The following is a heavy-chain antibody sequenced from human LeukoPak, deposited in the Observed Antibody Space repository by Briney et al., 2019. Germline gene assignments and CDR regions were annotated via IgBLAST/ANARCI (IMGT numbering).Heavy chain of an antibody. Sequence: PSETLSLTCTVSGGSISSYYWSWIRQPAGKGLEWVGRIYTSGSTNYNPSLTSRVTISVDKSKNQFSLNLSSVTAADTAVYYCARGGRVVPAAIHYYYSMDVWGKGTTVTVSS. CDR3: ARGGRVVPAAIHYYYSMDV. J-gene: IGHJ6*03. CDR1: GGSISSYY. V-gene: IGHV4-4*07. CDR2: IYTSGST. D-gene: IGHD2-2*01.